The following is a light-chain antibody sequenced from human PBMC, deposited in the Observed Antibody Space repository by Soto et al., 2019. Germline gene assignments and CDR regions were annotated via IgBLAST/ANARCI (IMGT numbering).Light chain of an antibody. J-gene: IGKJ4*01. CDR1: QGLSSW. Sequence: DIQMTKSPSSVSASVGDRVTLTCRASQGLSSWLAWYQQKPGKAPKLLIYAASTLQSGVPSRFSGSGSGTDFTLTISSLQHEDFSTYYCQQANSFPFTFGGGTKVEIK. V-gene: IGKV1-12*01. CDR2: AAS. CDR3: QQANSFPFT.